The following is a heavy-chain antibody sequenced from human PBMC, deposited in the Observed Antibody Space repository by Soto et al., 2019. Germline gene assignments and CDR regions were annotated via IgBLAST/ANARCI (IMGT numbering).Heavy chain of an antibody. J-gene: IGHJ6*02. Sequence: GTSVKVSCKASGYTFTSYGISWVRQAPGQGLEWMGWISVYNGNTNYAEKVQDRVTMATDTSTSTAYMELRSLRSDDTAVYYCARVSYCPYYFYHGLDVWGQGTTVTVSS. V-gene: IGHV1-18*04. CDR3: ARVSYCPYYFYHGLDV. CDR2: ISVYNGNT. CDR1: GYTFTSYG. D-gene: IGHD2-21*01.